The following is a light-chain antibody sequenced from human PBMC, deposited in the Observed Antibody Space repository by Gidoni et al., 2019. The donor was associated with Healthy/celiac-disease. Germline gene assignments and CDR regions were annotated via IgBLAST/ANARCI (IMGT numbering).Light chain of an antibody. CDR2: GAS. V-gene: IGKV3-20*01. Sequence: DIVLTPAPGTLSLSPGERATLTCRASQSVSSSYVAWYQQKPGPAPRLLIYGASSRATGIPDRCSGSGSGTDFTLTISRLEPEDFAVYYCQQYGSPFGGGTKVEIK. CDR1: QSVSSSY. J-gene: IGKJ4*01. CDR3: QQYGSP.